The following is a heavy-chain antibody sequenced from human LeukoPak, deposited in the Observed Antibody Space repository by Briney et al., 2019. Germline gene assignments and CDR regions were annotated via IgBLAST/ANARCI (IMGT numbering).Heavy chain of an antibody. CDR2: IKSKTDGGTT. J-gene: IGHJ4*02. Sequence: GGSLRLSCAASGFTFDDYGMSWVRQAPGKGLEWVGRIKSKTDGGTTDYAAPVKGRFTISRDDSKNTLDLQMNSLKTEDTAVYYCTTDKSPFGYWGQGALVTVSS. CDR1: GFTFDDYG. V-gene: IGHV3-15*01. CDR3: TTDKSPFGY.